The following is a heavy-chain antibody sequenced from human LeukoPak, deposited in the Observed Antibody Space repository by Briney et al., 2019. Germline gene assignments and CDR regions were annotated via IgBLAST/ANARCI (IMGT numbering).Heavy chain of an antibody. CDR1: GYSFTSYG. V-gene: IGHV1-18*01. CDR2: ISGYNGNT. CDR3: AREPGGAGSYFFPYYAMDV. Sequence: ASVKVSCKASGYSFTSYGINWVRQAPGQGLAWMGWISGYNGNTKYAQDFQGRVTMTTDTSTSTAYMELRSLRSDDTAVYYCAREPGGAGSYFFPYYAMDVWGQGTTVTVSS. D-gene: IGHD3-10*01. J-gene: IGHJ6*02.